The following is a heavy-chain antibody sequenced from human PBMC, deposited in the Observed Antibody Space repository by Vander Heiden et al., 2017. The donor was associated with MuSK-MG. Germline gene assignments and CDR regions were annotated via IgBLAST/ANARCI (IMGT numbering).Heavy chain of an antibody. Sequence: EVQLVESGGGLVKPGGSLRLYCAASGFTFSSYSRNWVRQAPGKGLEWVSSISSSSSYIYYADSVKGRFTISRDNAKNSLYLQMNSLRAEDTAVYYCARSLAVAGTYYYMDVWGKGTTVTVSS. D-gene: IGHD6-19*01. J-gene: IGHJ6*03. CDR2: ISSSSSYI. CDR3: ARSLAVAGTYYYMDV. V-gene: IGHV3-21*01. CDR1: GFTFSSYS.